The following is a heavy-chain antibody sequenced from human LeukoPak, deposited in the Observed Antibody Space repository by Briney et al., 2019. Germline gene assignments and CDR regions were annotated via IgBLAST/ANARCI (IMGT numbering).Heavy chain of an antibody. D-gene: IGHD2-8*01. J-gene: IGHJ4*02. V-gene: IGHV3-53*01. Sequence: PGGSLRLSCTVSGFTVSSNSMSWVRQAPGKGLEWVSFIYSDSVKGRFTISRDNSKNTLYLQMNSLRAEDTAVYYCAKDPDCTSGICYTFFDYWGQGTLVTVSS. CDR3: AKDPDCTSGICYTFFDY. CDR2: IY. CDR1: GFTVSSNS.